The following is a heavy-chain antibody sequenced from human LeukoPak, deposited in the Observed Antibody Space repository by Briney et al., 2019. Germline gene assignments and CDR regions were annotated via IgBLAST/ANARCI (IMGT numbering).Heavy chain of an antibody. CDR2: ISWNSGSI. Sequence: LGRSLRLSCAASGFTFDDYAMHWVRQAPGKGLEWVSGISWNSGSIGYADSVKGRFTISRDNAKNSLYLQMNSLRAEDTALYYCAKFQGWFDPWGQGTLVTVSS. J-gene: IGHJ5*02. CDR3: AKFQGWFDP. CDR1: GFTFDDYA. V-gene: IGHV3-9*01.